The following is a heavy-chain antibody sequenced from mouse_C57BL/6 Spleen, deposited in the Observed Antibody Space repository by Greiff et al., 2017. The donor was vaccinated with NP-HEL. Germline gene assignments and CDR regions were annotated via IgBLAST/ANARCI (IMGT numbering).Heavy chain of an antibody. CDR3: ARWANGNYAMDY. Sequence: VQLQQSGAELVKPGASVKISCKASGYAFSSYWMNWVKQRPGKGLEWIGQIYPGDGDTNYNGKFKGKATLTADKSSSTAYMQLSSLTSEDSAVYFCARWANGNYAMDYWGQGTSVTVSS. CDR2: IYPGDGDT. CDR1: GYAFSSYW. J-gene: IGHJ4*01. D-gene: IGHD2-1*01. V-gene: IGHV1-80*01.